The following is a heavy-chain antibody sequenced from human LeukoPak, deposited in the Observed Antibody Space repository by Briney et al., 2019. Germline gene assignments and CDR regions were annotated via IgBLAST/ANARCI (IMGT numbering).Heavy chain of an antibody. CDR1: GFTFSGYP. J-gene: IGHJ3*02. V-gene: IGHV3-30-3*01. CDR3: ATKPYSNAFDI. D-gene: IGHD4-11*01. CDR2: ISYDGSNK. Sequence: PGGSLRLSCAASGFTFSGYPIHWVRQAPGKGLEWVAVISYDGSNKYYADSVKGRFTISRDNSKNTLYLQMNSLRAEDTAVYYCATKPYSNAFDIWGQGTMVTVSS.